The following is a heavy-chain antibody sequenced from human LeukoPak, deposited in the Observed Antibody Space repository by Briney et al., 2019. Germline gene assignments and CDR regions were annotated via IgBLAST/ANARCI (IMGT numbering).Heavy chain of an antibody. CDR2: ISPSADRT. J-gene: IGHJ4*02. Sequence: GGSLRLSCAASGFTFSSYAKSWVRQAPGKGLEWVSFISPSADRTSNADSVEGRFTISRDNPRNTLYLQMNSLRDEDTAVYYCAIMHGYYDGSGYWVQWGQGTLVTVSS. CDR1: GFTFSSYA. V-gene: IGHV3-23*01. CDR3: AIMHGYYDGSGYWVQ. D-gene: IGHD3-22*01.